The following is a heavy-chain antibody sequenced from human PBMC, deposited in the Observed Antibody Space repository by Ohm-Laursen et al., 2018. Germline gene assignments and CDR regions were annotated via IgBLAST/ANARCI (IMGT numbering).Heavy chain of an antibody. V-gene: IGHV3-15*01. CDR2: IKRSSEGSTT. CDR3: TTHYKF. D-gene: IGHD4-11*01. J-gene: IGHJ1*01. Sequence: SLRLSCTASGFIFRNFGMHWVRQAPGKGLEWVGLIKRSSEGSTTHYAAPVKGRFAISRDDSENTLHLQIDSLKTEDTAIYYCTTHYKFWGQGTLVTVSA. CDR1: GFIFRNFG.